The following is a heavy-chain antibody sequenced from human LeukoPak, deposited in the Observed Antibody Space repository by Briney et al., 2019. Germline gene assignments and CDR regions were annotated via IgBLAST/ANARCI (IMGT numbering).Heavy chain of an antibody. CDR2: ISSSSSTI. CDR1: GFTFSSYS. CDR3: ARDEGSSVSAY. Sequence: PGGSLRLSCAASGFTFSSYSMNWVRQAPGKGLEWVSYISSSSSTIYYADSVKGRFTISRDNAKNSLYLQMNSLRAVDTAVYYCARDEGSSVSAYWGQGTLVTVSS. J-gene: IGHJ4*02. V-gene: IGHV3-48*04. D-gene: IGHD6-19*01.